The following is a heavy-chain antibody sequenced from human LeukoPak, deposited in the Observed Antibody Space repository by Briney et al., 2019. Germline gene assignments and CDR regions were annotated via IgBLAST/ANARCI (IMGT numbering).Heavy chain of an antibody. CDR3: ARRRSGSYLDY. CDR1: GHNFTKYS. Sequence: GESLNLSCKGSGHNFTKYSIGWVRQMPGKGLEWVAIIYPGDSDTRYSPSFQGQVTISADKSISTAYLQWSSLKASDTAMYYCARRRSGSYLDYWGQGTLVTVSS. V-gene: IGHV5-51*01. D-gene: IGHD3-10*01. CDR2: IYPGDSDT. J-gene: IGHJ4*02.